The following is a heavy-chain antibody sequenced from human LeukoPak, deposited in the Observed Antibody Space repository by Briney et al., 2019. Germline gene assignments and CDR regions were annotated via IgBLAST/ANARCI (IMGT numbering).Heavy chain of an antibody. CDR2: ISYDGSNK. CDR3: AKEDSGYDYGGVDY. D-gene: IGHD5-12*01. Sequence: GGSLRLSCAASGFTFSSYGVHWVRQAPGKGLEWVAVISYDGSNKYYADSVKGRFTISRDNSKNTLYLQMNSLRAEDTAVYYCAKEDSGYDYGGVDYWGQGTLVTVSS. CDR1: GFTFSSYG. J-gene: IGHJ4*02. V-gene: IGHV3-30*18.